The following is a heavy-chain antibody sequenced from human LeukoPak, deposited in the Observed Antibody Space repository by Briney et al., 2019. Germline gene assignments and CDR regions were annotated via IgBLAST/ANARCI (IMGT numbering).Heavy chain of an antibody. Sequence: PSETLSLTCTVSGDSTSAYYWTWIRQPPGKGLEWIGYISYSGGTNYNASLKSRVTISLDTFKNQFSLKLTSVTAADTAMYYCAREYNWFDPWGQGTLVTVSS. CDR2: ISYSGGT. J-gene: IGHJ5*02. CDR3: AREYNWFDP. CDR1: GDSTSAYY. V-gene: IGHV4-59*01.